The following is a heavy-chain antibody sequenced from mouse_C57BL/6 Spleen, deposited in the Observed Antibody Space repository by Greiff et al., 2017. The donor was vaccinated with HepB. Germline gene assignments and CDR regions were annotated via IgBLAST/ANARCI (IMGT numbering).Heavy chain of an antibody. V-gene: IGHV5-17*01. J-gene: IGHJ4*01. CDR2: ISSGSSTI. CDR3: ARRYYYGMRYYAMDY. D-gene: IGHD1-1*01. CDR1: GFTFSDYG. Sequence: EVQRVESGGGLVKPGGSLKLSCAASGFTFSDYGMHWVRQAPEKGLEWVAYISSGSSTIYYADTVKGRFTISRDNAKNTLFLQMTSLRSEDTAMYYCARRYYYGMRYYAMDYWGQGTSVTVSS.